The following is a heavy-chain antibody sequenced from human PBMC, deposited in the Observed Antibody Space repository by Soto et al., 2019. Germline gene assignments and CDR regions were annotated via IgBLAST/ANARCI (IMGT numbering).Heavy chain of an antibody. CDR3: ARDIIPMVRGVILREGENWFDP. J-gene: IGHJ5*02. Sequence: ASVKVSCKASGYTFTSYDISWVRQAPGQGLEWMGWISAYNCNTNYAQKLQGRVTMTTDTSTSTAYLELRSLRYDDTAVYYCARDIIPMVRGVILREGENWFDPWGQGTLVTVSS. CDR1: GYTFTSYD. V-gene: IGHV1-18*04. D-gene: IGHD3-10*01. CDR2: ISAYNCNT.